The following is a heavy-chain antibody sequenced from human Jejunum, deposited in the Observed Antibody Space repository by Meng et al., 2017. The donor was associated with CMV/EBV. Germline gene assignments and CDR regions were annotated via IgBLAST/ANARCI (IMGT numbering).Heavy chain of an antibody. CDR3: ARVEVGITSGDY. CDR1: GYTFTNYG. J-gene: IGHJ4*02. D-gene: IGHD1-26*01. Sequence: QAQLVPAGGEVKKPGASVKVSCKASGYTFTNYGITWVRQAPGQGLEWMGWISAYNGNTNYAQTLQGRVTMTTDTSTSTAYMELGSLRSDDTAVYYCARVEVGITSGDYWGQGTLVTVSS. CDR2: ISAYNGNT. V-gene: IGHV1-18*01.